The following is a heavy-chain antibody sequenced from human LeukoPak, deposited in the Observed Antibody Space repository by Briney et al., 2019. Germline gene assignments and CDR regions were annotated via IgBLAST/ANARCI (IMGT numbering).Heavy chain of an antibody. CDR2: MNPNSGNT. D-gene: IGHD2-15*01. J-gene: IGHJ3*02. Sequence: ASVKVSCKASGYTFTSYDINWVRQATGQGREWMGWMNPNSGNTGYAQKFQGRVTMTRTTPTSTAYMELSSLRSEDTAVYYGARICSGGSCNDAFDIWGQGTMVTVSS. CDR1: GYTFTSYD. CDR3: ARICSGGSCNDAFDI. V-gene: IGHV1-8*01.